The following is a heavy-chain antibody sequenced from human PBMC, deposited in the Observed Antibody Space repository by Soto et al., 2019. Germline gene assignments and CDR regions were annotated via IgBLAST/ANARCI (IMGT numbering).Heavy chain of an antibody. CDR1: GYSFTSYW. D-gene: IGHD3-22*01. CDR2: IYPGDSDT. V-gene: IGHV5-51*01. J-gene: IGHJ6*02. Sequence: PGESLKISCKGSGYSFTSYWIGWVRQMPGKGLEWMGIIYPGDSDTRYSPSFQGPVTISADKSISTAFLKWSSLKASDTAMYYCARHPTAYYYDSSGYTDRDYYYYGMDVWGQGTTVTVSS. CDR3: ARHPTAYYYDSSGYTDRDYYYYGMDV.